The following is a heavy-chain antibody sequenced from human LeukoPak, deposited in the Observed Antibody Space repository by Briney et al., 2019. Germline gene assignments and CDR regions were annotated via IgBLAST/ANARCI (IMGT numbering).Heavy chain of an antibody. CDR1: GFTFSSYA. J-gene: IGHJ4*02. V-gene: IGHV3-23*01. Sequence: GGSLRLSCAASGFTFSSYAMSWDRQAPGKGLEWVSAISGSGGSTYYADSVKGRFTISRDNSKNTLYLQMNSLRAEDTAVYYCAKVTGLRYYFDYWGQGTLVTVSS. CDR3: AKVTGLRYYFDY. CDR2: ISGSGGST. D-gene: IGHD3-16*01.